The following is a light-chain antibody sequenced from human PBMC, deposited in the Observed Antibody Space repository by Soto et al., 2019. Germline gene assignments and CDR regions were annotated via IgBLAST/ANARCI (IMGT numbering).Light chain of an antibody. CDR1: QSFRGL. CDR2: DAY. Sequence: EVVLTQSPVTLSLSPGERATLSCRASQSFRGLLAWYQQKPGQAPRLLIYDAYNRATGIPPRFSGSGSGTDFTLTISSLEPEDFAVYYCQQRINWPTFGGGTKVEIK. CDR3: QQRINWPT. J-gene: IGKJ4*01. V-gene: IGKV3-11*01.